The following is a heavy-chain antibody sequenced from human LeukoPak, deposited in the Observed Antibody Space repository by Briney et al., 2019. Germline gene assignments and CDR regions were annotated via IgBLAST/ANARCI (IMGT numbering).Heavy chain of an antibody. D-gene: IGHD2-2*01. CDR3: ARAIRHQLLSDY. CDR1: GYTFSNYD. CDR2: MNPNSANT. V-gene: IGHV1-8*01. J-gene: IGHJ4*02. Sequence: ASVKVSCKTSGYTFSNYDINWVRQATGQEPEWMGWMNPNSANTGYALQFQGRVTMTSDTSISTAYMELSSLRSDDTAVYYCARAIRHQLLSDYWGQGTLVTVSS.